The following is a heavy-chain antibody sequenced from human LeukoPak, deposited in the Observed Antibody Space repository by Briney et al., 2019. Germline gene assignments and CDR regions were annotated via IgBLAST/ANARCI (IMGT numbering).Heavy chain of an antibody. CDR1: GFTFNNIW. CDR3: TGNHGDDRPIY. D-gene: IGHD4-17*01. J-gene: IGHJ4*02. Sequence: GGSLRLSCVDSGFTFNNIWMTWARQAPGKGLEGVGRIKSKTNGETTDYAAAVKDRFTISRDTSKKTLYLQMNSLRTEDTAVYYCTGNHGDDRPIYWGQGTLVTVSS. V-gene: IGHV3-15*01. CDR2: IKSKTNGETT.